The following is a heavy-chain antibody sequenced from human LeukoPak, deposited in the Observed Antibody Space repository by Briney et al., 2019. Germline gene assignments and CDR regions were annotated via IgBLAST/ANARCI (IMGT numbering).Heavy chain of an antibody. Sequence: GASVKVSCKASGYTFTRYGISWVRQSPGQGLEWMGWISAYNGNTNYAQKLQDRVTMTTDTSTSTAYMELRSLRSDDTAVYYCARGSDYDFWSGRNWFDPWGQGTLATVSS. CDR1: GYTFTRYG. D-gene: IGHD3-3*01. CDR2: ISAYNGNT. V-gene: IGHV1-18*01. CDR3: ARGSDYDFWSGRNWFDP. J-gene: IGHJ5*02.